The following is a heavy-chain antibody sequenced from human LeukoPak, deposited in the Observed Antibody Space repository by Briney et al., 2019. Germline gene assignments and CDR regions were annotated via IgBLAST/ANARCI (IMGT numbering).Heavy chain of an antibody. J-gene: IGHJ4*02. CDR2: ISANSGNT. CDR3: ARDVNYAFDY. D-gene: IGHD3-16*01. Sequence: ASVKLSCNPSGYSFTRNGISWERQAPGQGLEWMAWISANSGNTNYAQNFQDRVTLTTDTSTSTAYMELRSLRSDDTAVYYCARDVNYAFDYWGQGTLVTVSS. V-gene: IGHV1-18*01. CDR1: GYSFTRNG.